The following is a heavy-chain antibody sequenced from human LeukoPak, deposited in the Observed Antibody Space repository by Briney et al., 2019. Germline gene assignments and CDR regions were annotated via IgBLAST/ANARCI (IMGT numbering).Heavy chain of an antibody. CDR3: ARGHYGSGIHQGAFDL. Sequence: RGCPRLSPVLSWEKLSVNYKCRGRPAPGEGLERVSHICSGGSKYYADSVKGRFTISRDNSKNTVYLQMNSLRAEDTAVYYCARGHYGSGIHQGAFDLWGQGTIVTVSS. CDR1: WEKLSVNY. J-gene: IGHJ3*01. V-gene: IGHV3-53*01. D-gene: IGHD3-10*01. CDR2: ICSGGSK.